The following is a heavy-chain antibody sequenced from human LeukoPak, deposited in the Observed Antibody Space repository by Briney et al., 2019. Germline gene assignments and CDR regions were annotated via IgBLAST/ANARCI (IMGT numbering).Heavy chain of an antibody. Sequence: SETLSLTCTVSGGSISRYYWSWIRQPPGKGLEWIGYIYYSGSTNYNPSLKSRVTISVDTSKNQFSLKLSSVTAADTAVYYCARDLVTVTKGFDIWGQGTMVSVSS. V-gene: IGHV4-59*01. CDR1: GGSISRYY. J-gene: IGHJ3*02. D-gene: IGHD4-17*01. CDR3: ARDLVTVTKGFDI. CDR2: IYYSGST.